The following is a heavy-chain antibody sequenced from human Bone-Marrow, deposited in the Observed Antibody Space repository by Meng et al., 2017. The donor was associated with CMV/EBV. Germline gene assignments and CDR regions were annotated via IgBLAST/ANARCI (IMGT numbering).Heavy chain of an antibody. CDR1: GYTFTDYF. V-gene: IGHV1-2*02. Sequence: ASVKVSCKASGYTFTDYFIHWVRQAPGQGLEWVGWINPKRDDTRLAQKFQGRVTLTGDTSISTVYMDLSRLQSDDTAVYYCARVNYDTWNAYYPYYFDYWGQGARVTVSS. J-gene: IGHJ4*02. CDR3: ARVNYDTWNAYYPYYFDY. D-gene: IGHD3-3*01. CDR2: INPKRDDT.